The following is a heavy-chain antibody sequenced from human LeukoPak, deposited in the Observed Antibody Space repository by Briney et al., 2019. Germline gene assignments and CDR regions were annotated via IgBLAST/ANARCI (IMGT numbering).Heavy chain of an antibody. J-gene: IGHJ4*02. CDR2: ISGSGGST. D-gene: IGHD6-13*01. Sequence: GGSLRLSCAASGFTFSSYAMSWVRQAPGKGLEWVSAISGSGGSTYYADSVKGRFTISRDNSKDTLYLQMNSLRAEDTAVYYCAKLVAAAARGGIDYWGQGTLVTVSS. CDR3: AKLVAAAARGGIDY. V-gene: IGHV3-23*01. CDR1: GFTFSSYA.